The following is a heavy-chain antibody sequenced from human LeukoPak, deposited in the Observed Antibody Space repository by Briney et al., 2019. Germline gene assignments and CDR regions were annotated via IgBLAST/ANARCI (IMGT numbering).Heavy chain of an antibody. Sequence: GGHLRLSCAASGFPFSSYGMHWVRQAPGKGLEWVALILYDGSNLYYADSVKGRFTISKDSSKNTLYLPMNSLRAEDTAVYYCARDKNYYGSGSPSLDAFDIWGQGTMVTVSS. CDR2: ILYDGSNL. CDR3: ARDKNYYGSGSPSLDAFDI. D-gene: IGHD3-10*01. V-gene: IGHV3-33*01. CDR1: GFPFSSYG. J-gene: IGHJ3*02.